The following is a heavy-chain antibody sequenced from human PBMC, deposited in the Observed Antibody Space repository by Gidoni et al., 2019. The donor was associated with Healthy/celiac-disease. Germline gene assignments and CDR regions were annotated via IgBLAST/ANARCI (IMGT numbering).Heavy chain of an antibody. J-gene: IGHJ6*02. Sequence: QVQLVQSGAEVKKPGSSVKVSCKASGGTLSSYATSRVRQAPGQGLEWMGGIIPIFGTANYAQKFQGRVTITADESTSTAYMELSSLRSEDTAVYYCARDLAAVAGTDPIPGPADYGMDVWGQGTTVTVSS. CDR2: IIPIFGTA. CDR1: GGTLSSYA. CDR3: ARDLAAVAGTDPIPGPADYGMDV. V-gene: IGHV1-69*01. D-gene: IGHD6-19*01.